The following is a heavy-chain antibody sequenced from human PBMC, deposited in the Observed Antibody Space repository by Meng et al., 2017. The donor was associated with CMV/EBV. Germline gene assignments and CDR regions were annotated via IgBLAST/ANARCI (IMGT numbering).Heavy chain of an antibody. CDR1: GFTFSSYG. CDR3: AKDTYSSLDY. J-gene: IGHJ4*02. CDR2: IRYDGSNK. V-gene: IGHV3-30*02. D-gene: IGHD6-13*01. Sequence: GGSLRLSCAASGFTFSSYGMHWVRQAPGKGLEWVAFIRYDGSNKYYADSVKGRFTISRDTSKNTLYLQMNSLRAEDTAVCYCAKDTYSSLDYWGQGTLVTVSS.